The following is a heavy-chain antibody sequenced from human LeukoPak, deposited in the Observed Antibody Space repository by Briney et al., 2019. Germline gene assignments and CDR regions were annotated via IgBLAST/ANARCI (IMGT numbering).Heavy chain of an antibody. CDR1: GFTFSSYS. J-gene: IGHJ4*02. D-gene: IGHD3-9*01. Sequence: GGSLRLSCAASGFTFSSYSMHWVRQAPGKGLEWVAVIWYDGSNKYYADSVKGRFTISRDNSKNTLYLQMNSLRAEDTAVYYCARDLGGGILTGLDYWGQGTLVTVSS. CDR3: ARDLGGGILTGLDY. CDR2: IWYDGSNK. V-gene: IGHV3-33*01.